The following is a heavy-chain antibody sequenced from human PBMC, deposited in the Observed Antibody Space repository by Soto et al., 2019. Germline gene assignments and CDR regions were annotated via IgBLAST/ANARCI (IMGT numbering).Heavy chain of an antibody. Sequence: QVQLQESGPGLVKPSGTLSLTCAVSGGSISSSNWWSWVRQPPGKGLEWIGEIYHSGSTNYNPSLKARVTISVDKSKSQFSLKLSSVTAADTAVYYCARDRKWIQLDYYYGMDVWGQGTKVTVSS. CDR1: GGSISSSNW. J-gene: IGHJ6*02. CDR2: IYHSGST. V-gene: IGHV4-4*02. CDR3: ARDRKWIQLDYYYGMDV. D-gene: IGHD1-1*01.